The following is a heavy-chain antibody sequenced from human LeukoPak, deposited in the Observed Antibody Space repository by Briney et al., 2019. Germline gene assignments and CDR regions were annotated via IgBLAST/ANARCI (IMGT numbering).Heavy chain of an antibody. CDR1: GLTFSRHA. CDR2: ITSSGAST. CDR3: ATRPPSETYFGVLNY. Sequence: GGSLRLSCEASGLTFSRHAMTWVRQAPGRGLGWVSGITSSGASTYYAESVKGRFTISRDNSKNTLYLQMNSLRAEDTAIYYCATRPPSETYFGVLNYWGQGTLVTVSS. D-gene: IGHD1-26*01. J-gene: IGHJ4*02. V-gene: IGHV3-23*01.